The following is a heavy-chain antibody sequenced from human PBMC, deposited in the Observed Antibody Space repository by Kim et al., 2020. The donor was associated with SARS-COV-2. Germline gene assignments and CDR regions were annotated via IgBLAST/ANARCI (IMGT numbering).Heavy chain of an antibody. D-gene: IGHD6-13*01. Sequence: GGSLRLSCAASGFTFSNAWMSWVRQAPGKGLEWVGRIKSKTDGGTTDYAAPVRGRFTISRDDSKNTLYLQMNSLKTEDTAVYYCTTVYIAAADTKKVGDYFDYWGQGTLVTVSS. J-gene: IGHJ4*02. CDR2: IKSKTDGGTT. CDR1: GFTFSNAW. V-gene: IGHV3-15*01. CDR3: TTVYIAAADTKKVGDYFDY.